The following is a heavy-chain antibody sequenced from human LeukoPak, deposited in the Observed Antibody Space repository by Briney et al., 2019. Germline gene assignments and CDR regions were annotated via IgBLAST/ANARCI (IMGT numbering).Heavy chain of an antibody. V-gene: IGHV3-23*01. CDR2: ISGSGGST. CDR1: GFTFSSYG. Sequence: GGSLRLSCAASGFTFSSYGMSWVRQAPGKGLEWVSAISGSGGSTYYADSVKGRFTISRDNSKNTLYMQMNSLRAEDTAVYYCAKENYGDSTGGRFQHWGQGTLVTVSS. J-gene: IGHJ1*01. CDR3: AKENYGDSTGGRFQH. D-gene: IGHD4-17*01.